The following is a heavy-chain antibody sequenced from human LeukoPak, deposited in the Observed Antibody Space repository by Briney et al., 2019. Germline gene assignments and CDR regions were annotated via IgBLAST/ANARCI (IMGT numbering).Heavy chain of an antibody. Sequence: PGGSLRLSCTASGFTFGDYAMSWVRQAPGKGLEWVAIIYTGGYTNYADSVKGRFTISRDNSKNTLYLQMNHLRADDTAVYYCARRAGGYSHSYDYWGQGTLVTVSS. CDR2: IYTGGYT. CDR3: ARRAGGYSHSYDY. V-gene: IGHV3-53*01. D-gene: IGHD4-23*01. CDR1: GFTFGDYA. J-gene: IGHJ4*02.